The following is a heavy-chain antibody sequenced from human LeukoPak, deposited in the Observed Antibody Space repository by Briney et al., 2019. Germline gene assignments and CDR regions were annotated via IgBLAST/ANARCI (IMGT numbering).Heavy chain of an antibody. D-gene: IGHD3-22*01. Sequence: SETLSLTCTVSGGSISSSSYYWSWIRQPPGKGLEWIGYIYYSGSTNYTPSLKSRVTISVDTSKNQFSLKLSSVTAADTAVYYCARADDYYDSSGYLDYWGQGTLVTVSS. V-gene: IGHV4-61*01. CDR1: GGSISSSSYY. J-gene: IGHJ4*02. CDR2: IYYSGST. CDR3: ARADDYYDSSGYLDY.